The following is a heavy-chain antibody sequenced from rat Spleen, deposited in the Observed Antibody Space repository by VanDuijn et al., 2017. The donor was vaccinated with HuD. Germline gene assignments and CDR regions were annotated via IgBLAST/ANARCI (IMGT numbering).Heavy chain of an antibody. Sequence: EVQLQESGPGLVKPSQSLSLSCSVTGDSITSHYWGWIRKFPGNKMEWMGYINYSGSTNYNPFIKSRISITRDTSKNQFFLQLTSVATEDTATYYCARYGGYNFDYWGQGVMVTVSS. CDR1: GDSITSHY. D-gene: IGHD2-3*01. CDR2: INYSGST. V-gene: IGHV3-1*01. CDR3: ARYGGYNFDY. J-gene: IGHJ2*01.